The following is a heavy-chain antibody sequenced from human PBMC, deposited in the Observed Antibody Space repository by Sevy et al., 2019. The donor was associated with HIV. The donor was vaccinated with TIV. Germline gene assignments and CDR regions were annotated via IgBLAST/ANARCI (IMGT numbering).Heavy chain of an antibody. J-gene: IGHJ4*02. CDR3: IRSRLLGYTAMVPDY. D-gene: IGHD5-18*01. CDR1: GFTLGDYA. V-gene: IGHV3-49*04. Sequence: GGSLRLSCTTSGFTLGDYAMSWVRQAPGKGLEWVGFMRSKAFAGKTEYAASVKGRFTISTDDSKASAHLQMNSLRTEDTGVYYCIRSRLLGYTAMVPDYWGQGTLVTVSS. CDR2: MRSKAFAGKT.